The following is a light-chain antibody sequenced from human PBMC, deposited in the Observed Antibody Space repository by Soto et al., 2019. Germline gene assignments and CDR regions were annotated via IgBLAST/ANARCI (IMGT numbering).Light chain of an antibody. CDR3: AAWDDSLSGRV. V-gene: IGLV1-47*01. Sequence: QSMLTQQPSASGTPGQRITISCSGSSSNIGSNYVYWYQQLPGTAPKLLIYRNNQRPSGVPDRFSGSKSGTSASLAISGLRSEDEADYYCAAWDDSLSGRVFGTGTKVTVL. J-gene: IGLJ1*01. CDR1: SSNIGSNY. CDR2: RNN.